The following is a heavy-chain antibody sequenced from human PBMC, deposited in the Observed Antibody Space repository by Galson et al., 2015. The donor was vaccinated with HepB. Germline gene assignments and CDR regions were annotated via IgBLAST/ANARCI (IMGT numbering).Heavy chain of an antibody. CDR1: GFTFSTEW. CDR2: ILRDGGVT. D-gene: IGHD3-16*01. V-gene: IGHV3-74*01. CDR3: AGGRGSYFGY. Sequence: SLRLSCAAPGFTFSTEWMHWVRQAPGKGLVWVARILRDGGVTNYADSVRGRFTISTDNAKKTLYLQMNSLRVDDTAVHYCAGGRGSYFGYWGQGTLVTVSS. J-gene: IGHJ4*02.